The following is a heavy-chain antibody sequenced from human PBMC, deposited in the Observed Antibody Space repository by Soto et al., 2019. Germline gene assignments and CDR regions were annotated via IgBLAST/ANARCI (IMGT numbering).Heavy chain of an antibody. CDR1: GGSISSCGYY. J-gene: IGHJ5*02. Sequence: SETLSLTCTVSGGSISSCGYYWSLIRQHPGKGLEWIGYIYYSGSTYYNPSLKSRVTISVDTSKNQFSLKLSSVTAADTAVYYCARAAHYSSPFRWLDPWGQGTLVTVSS. V-gene: IGHV4-31*03. CDR2: IYYSGST. D-gene: IGHD6-13*01. CDR3: ARAAHYSSPFRWLDP.